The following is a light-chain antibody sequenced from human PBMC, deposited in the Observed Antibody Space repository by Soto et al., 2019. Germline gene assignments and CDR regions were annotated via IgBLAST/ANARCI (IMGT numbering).Light chain of an antibody. CDR1: SSNIGNNY. J-gene: IGLJ3*02. CDR3: ASWDDSLSGPV. V-gene: IGLV1-47*02. Sequence: QAVVTQPPSASAPPGQRVTISCSGSSSNIGNNYLYWYQHLPGTAPKLLIYSNNQRPSGVPDRFSGSKSGTAASLAIRGLRSEDEADYYCASWDDSLSGPVFGGGTKLTVL. CDR2: SNN.